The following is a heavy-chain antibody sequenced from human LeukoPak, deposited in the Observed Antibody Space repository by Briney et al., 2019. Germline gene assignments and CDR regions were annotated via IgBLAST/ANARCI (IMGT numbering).Heavy chain of an antibody. J-gene: IGHJ4*02. Sequence: PGGSLRLSCAASGFTFSRYAMSWVRQAPGKGLEWVSAISGSGGTTYYADSVKGRFTTSRDNSKNTLYLQMNSLSAEDTALYYCAKASSLYSSSWFPSGLCDYWGQGTLVTVSS. CDR1: GFTFSRYA. V-gene: IGHV3-23*01. CDR2: ISGSGGTT. CDR3: AKASSLYSSSWFPSGLCDY. D-gene: IGHD6-13*01.